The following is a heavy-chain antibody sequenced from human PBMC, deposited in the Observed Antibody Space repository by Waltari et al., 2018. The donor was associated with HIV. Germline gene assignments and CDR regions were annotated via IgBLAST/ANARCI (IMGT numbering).Heavy chain of an antibody. V-gene: IGHV3-43D*04. J-gene: IGHJ6*02. Sequence: EVQLVESGGVVVQPGRSLRLSCAASGFPFADYAMHWVRQAPGEGLEGVSLIRWNGGNTLYADTVKGRFTISRDNSKNALYLQMNRLRAEDTALYDCAKASRSTVDGYGMDVWGQGTTVTVSS. CDR1: GFPFADYA. CDR2: IRWNGGNT. CDR3: AKASRSTVDGYGMDV.